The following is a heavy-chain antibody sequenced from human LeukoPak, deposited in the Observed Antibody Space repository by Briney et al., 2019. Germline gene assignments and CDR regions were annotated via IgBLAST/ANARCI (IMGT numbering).Heavy chain of an antibody. CDR3: AREIVVVTASIYYYYYGMDV. CDR2: TRNKANSYTT. CDR1: GFTFSDHY. V-gene: IGHV3-72*01. Sequence: GGSLRLSRAASGFTFSDHYMDWVRQAPGKGLEWVGRTRNKANSYTTEYAASVKGRFTISRDDSKNSLYLQMNSLKTGDTAVYYCAREIVVVTASIYYYYYGMDVWGQGTTVTVSS. J-gene: IGHJ6*02. D-gene: IGHD2-21*02.